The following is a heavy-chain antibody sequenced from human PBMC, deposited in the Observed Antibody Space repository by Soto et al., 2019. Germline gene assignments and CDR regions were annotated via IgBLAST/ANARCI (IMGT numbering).Heavy chain of an antibody. V-gene: IGHV4-34*01. J-gene: IGHJ6*03. CDR2: INHSGST. CDR3: ARGRRFRSGSYFRRGGLYYYYYVDV. Sequence: QVQLQQWGAGLLKPSETLSLTCAVYGGSFSGYYWSWIRQPPGKGLEWIGEINHSGSTNYNKSLKSRVTISVDTSTYQFSLQMSSVTAADTAVYYWARGRRFRSGSYFRRGGLYYYYYVDVWCKGTTVTVSS. D-gene: IGHD3-10*01. CDR1: GGSFSGYY.